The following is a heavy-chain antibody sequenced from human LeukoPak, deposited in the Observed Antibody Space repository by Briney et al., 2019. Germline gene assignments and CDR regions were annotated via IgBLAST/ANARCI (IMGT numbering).Heavy chain of an antibody. V-gene: IGHV4-39*01. D-gene: IGHD6-19*01. J-gene: IGHJ4*02. CDR2: MYFSGSI. Sequence: SETLSLTCTVSGGSISSDNYYWGWIRQPPGKGLEWIGSMYFSGSIYYNPSLKSRVTISVDMSKTQFSLKLSSVTAADTAVYYCARHSSGWYNFFDYWGQGTLVTVSS. CDR1: GGSISSDNYY. CDR3: ARHSSGWYNFFDY.